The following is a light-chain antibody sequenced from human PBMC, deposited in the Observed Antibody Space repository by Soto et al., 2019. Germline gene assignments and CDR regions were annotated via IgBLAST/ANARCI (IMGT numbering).Light chain of an antibody. CDR1: SSDVGGYNY. V-gene: IGLV2-14*01. J-gene: IGLJ2*01. Sequence: QSALTQPASVSGSPGQSITISCTGTSSDVGGYNYVSWYQQHPGKAPKLMIYEVSNRPSWVSNRFSGSKSGNTASLTISGLQAEDEADYYCSSCTSSSTLVVFGGGTKVTVL. CDR2: EVS. CDR3: SSCTSSSTLVV.